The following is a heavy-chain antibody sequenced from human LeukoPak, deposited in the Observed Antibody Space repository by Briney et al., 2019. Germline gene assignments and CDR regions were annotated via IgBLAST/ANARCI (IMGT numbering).Heavy chain of an antibody. CDR2: ISRSGGST. J-gene: IGHJ3*01. CDR3: ARKGAGLDAFDL. CDR1: GFTFSNYG. D-gene: IGHD3/OR15-3a*01. V-gene: IGHV3-23*01. Sequence: GGSLRLSCAASGFTFSNYGMSWVRQAPGKGLEWVSSISRSGGSTHYADSMKGRFVISRDTSKNTLHLQMNSLTAGDTAVYYCARKGAGLDAFDLWGQGTVVTVSS.